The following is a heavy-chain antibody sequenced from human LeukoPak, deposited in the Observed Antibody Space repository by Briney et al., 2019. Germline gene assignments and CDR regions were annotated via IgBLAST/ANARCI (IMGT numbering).Heavy chain of an antibody. CDR1: GASVTDYY. CDR3: TRGHWGLQS. D-gene: IGHD7-27*01. Sequence: SETLSLTCTVSGASVTDYYWGWIRQSPGKGLEWISYIHHSGNSDYNPSLRSRVTTPLDTSKNQFSLNLISVTAADTAVYYCTRGHWGLQSWSQGTLVTVSP. J-gene: IGHJ5*02. V-gene: IGHV4-59*02. CDR2: IHHSGNS.